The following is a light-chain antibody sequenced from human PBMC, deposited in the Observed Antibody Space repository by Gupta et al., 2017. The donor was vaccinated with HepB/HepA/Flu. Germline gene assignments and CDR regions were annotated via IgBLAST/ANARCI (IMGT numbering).Light chain of an antibody. CDR2: GAS. J-gene: IGKJ2*01. CDR3: QQYGSTPFT. Sequence: EVVLTQSTGTLSLSPGERATLSCRATQSVSRDYLAWYQQKPGQAPSLLMYGASSRASDVPDSFSGSGSGTEFTLTISRLEPEDFAVYYCQQYGSTPFTFAQETKLEIK. V-gene: IGKV3-20*01. CDR1: QSVSRDY.